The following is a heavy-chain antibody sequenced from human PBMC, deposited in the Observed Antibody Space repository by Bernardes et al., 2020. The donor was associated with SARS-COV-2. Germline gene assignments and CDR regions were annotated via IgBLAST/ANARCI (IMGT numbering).Heavy chain of an antibody. V-gene: IGHV4-39*01. D-gene: IGHD2-15*01. CDR1: GGSVSTSDYF. CDR3: ARRRIVVAAEDWFDP. Sequence: SETLSLTCTVSGGSVSTSDYFWGWIRQTPGKGLQLIGSVFYNGRAHYNPSLKSRVTISVDTSKNQFSLKLNSVTTADTAVYYCARRRIVVAAEDWFDPWGQGILVTVSS. CDR2: VFYNGRA. J-gene: IGHJ5*02.